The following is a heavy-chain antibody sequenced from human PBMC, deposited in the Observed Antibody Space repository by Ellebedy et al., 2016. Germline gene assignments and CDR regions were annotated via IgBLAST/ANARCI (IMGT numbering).Heavy chain of an antibody. CDR3: ARVHLVKWRLPYYYVDV. Sequence: SETLSLTCTVSGGSTSSYYWTWIRQPPGKGLDWTGHIHYSGSNNYNPPLKSRVTISGDTSKNQFSLKLASVTAAETAVYYCARVHLVKWRLPYYYVDVWGKGTTVTVSS. CDR2: IHYSGSN. D-gene: IGHD2-21*01. CDR1: GGSTSSYY. J-gene: IGHJ6*03. V-gene: IGHV4-59*01.